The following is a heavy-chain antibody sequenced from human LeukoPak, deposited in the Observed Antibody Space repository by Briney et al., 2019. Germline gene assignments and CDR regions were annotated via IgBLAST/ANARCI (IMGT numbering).Heavy chain of an antibody. Sequence: GGFLRLSCAASGFTFSDYSMNWVRQAPGKGLEWISYVGISSGNTKYADSVKGRFTISGDSAKNSVYLQMNSLRVEDTAVYYCARDFRYAFDNWGQGTLVTVSS. D-gene: IGHD5-12*01. CDR3: ARDFRYAFDN. CDR2: VGISSGNT. CDR1: GFTFSDYS. V-gene: IGHV3-48*04. J-gene: IGHJ4*02.